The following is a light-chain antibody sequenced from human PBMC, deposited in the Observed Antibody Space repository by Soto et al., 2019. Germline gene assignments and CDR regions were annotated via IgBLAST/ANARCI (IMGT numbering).Light chain of an antibody. CDR1: SSDIGGFNY. J-gene: IGLJ3*02. Sequence: QSVLTQPRSVSGSPGQSVTVSCTGTSSDIGGFNYVAWYQQHPGKAPKLIIYNVNKRPSGVPNRFSASNSGDTASLTISGLQPDDEADYFCCSYAGSYTWVFGGGTKLTVL. CDR2: NVN. V-gene: IGLV2-11*01. CDR3: CSYAGSYTWV.